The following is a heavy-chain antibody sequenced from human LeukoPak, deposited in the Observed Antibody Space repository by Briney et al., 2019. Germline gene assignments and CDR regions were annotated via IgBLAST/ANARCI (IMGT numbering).Heavy chain of an antibody. Sequence: PSETLSLTCAVYGGSFSGYYWSWIRQPPGKGLEWIGYIYYSGSTNYNPSLKSRVTISVDTSKNQFSLKLSSVTAADTAVYYCARIVGSGWYDYYYYYGMDVWGQGTTVTVSS. V-gene: IGHV4-59*08. J-gene: IGHJ6*02. D-gene: IGHD6-19*01. CDR2: IYYSGST. CDR3: ARIVGSGWYDYYYYYGMDV. CDR1: GGSFSGYY.